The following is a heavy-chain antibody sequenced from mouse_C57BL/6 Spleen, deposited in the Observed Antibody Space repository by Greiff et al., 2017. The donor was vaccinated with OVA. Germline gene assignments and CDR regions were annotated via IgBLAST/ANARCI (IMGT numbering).Heavy chain of an antibody. Sequence: QVQLQQSGPELVKPGASVKISCKASGYAFSSSWMNWVKQRPGKGLAWIGRIYPGDGDNNYNGKFKGKATLTEDKSSSTAYMQLSSLTSVDSAVYFCARSDYYGSSPWFAYWGQGTLVTVSA. CDR2: IYPGDGDN. CDR3: ARSDYYGSSPWFAY. V-gene: IGHV1-82*01. J-gene: IGHJ3*01. CDR1: GYAFSSSW. D-gene: IGHD1-1*01.